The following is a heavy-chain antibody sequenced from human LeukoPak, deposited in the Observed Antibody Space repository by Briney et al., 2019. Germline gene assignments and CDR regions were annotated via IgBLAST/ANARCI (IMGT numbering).Heavy chain of an antibody. Sequence: GGSLRLSCAASEFSVGSNYMTWVRQAPGKGLEWVSLIYSGGSTYYADSVKGRFTISRDNSKNTLYLQMNSLRAEDTAVYYCAKDPYSSGWYLNRFDPWGQGTLVTVSS. CDR1: EFSVGSNY. CDR2: IYSGGST. D-gene: IGHD6-19*01. V-gene: IGHV3-66*01. J-gene: IGHJ5*02. CDR3: AKDPYSSGWYLNRFDP.